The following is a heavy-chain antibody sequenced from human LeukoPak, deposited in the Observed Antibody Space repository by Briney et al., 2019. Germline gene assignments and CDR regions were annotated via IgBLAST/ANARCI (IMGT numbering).Heavy chain of an antibody. Sequence: ASVKASCKASGYTFTDYYMLGVRQAPGHRLKWMGWINPKSGGRSYAQRIQGRVTMTRDTSISTAYMELSRLRSDDTAVYYCATGERLVPAAMWFDYWGQGTLVTVSS. CDR1: GYTFTDYY. J-gene: IGHJ4*02. CDR2: INPKSGGR. D-gene: IGHD2-2*01. CDR3: ATGERLVPAAMWFDY. V-gene: IGHV1-2*02.